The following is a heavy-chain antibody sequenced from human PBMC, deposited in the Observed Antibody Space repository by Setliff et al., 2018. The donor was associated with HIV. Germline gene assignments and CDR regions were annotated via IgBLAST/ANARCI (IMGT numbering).Heavy chain of an antibody. CDR3: ARAACGGSCYSSYYYGMDV. D-gene: IGHD2-15*01. J-gene: IGHJ6*02. CDR2: INSSSSYI. V-gene: IGHV3-21*01. CDR1: GFTFSSYW. Sequence: KTGGSLRLSCAASGFTFSSYWMHWVRQAPGKGLVWVSRINSSSSYIYYADSVKGRFTISRDNAKNSLYLQMNSLRAEDTAVYYCARAACGGSCYSSYYYGMDVWGQGTTVTVSS.